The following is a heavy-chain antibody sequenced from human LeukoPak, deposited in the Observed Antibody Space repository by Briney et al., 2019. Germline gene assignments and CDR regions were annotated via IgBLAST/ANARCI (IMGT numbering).Heavy chain of an antibody. J-gene: IGHJ6*02. V-gene: IGHV3-7*03. CDR3: ARDGSKYYYYYYGMDV. CDR1: GFTLSSYW. CDR2: IKQDGSEK. Sequence: GGSLRLSCAASGFTLSSYWMSWVRQAPGKGLEWVANIKQDGSEKYYVDSVKGRFTISRDNAKNSLYLQMNSLRAEDTAVYYCARDGSKYYYYYYGMDVWGQGTTVTVSS.